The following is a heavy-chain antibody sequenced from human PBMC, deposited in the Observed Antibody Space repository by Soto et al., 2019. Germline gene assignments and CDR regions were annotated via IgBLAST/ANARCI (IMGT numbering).Heavy chain of an antibody. V-gene: IGHV4-59*01. CDR3: AREGYSAFWSGTWGMDV. CDR2: IYYSGST. J-gene: IGHJ6*02. CDR1: GGSISSYY. D-gene: IGHD3-3*01. Sequence: SVTLALTCTVSGGSISSYYWSWIRQPPGKGLEWIGYIYYSGSTNYNPSLKSRVTISVDTSKNQFSLKLSSVTAADTAVYYCAREGYSAFWSGTWGMDVWGQGTTVTAP.